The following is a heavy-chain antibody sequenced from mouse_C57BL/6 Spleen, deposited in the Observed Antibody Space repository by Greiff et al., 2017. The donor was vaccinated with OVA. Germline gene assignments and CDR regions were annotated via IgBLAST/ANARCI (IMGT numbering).Heavy chain of an antibody. J-gene: IGHJ4*01. CDR2: ISSGSSTI. CDR3: ARLGSGPSAMDY. Sequence: EVKLVESGRGLVKPGGSLKLSCAASGFTFSDYGMHWVRQAPEKGLEWVAYISSGSSTIYYADTVKGRFTISRDNAKNTLFLQMTSLRSEDTAMYYCARLGSGPSAMDYWGQGTSVTVSS. D-gene: IGHD1-1*01. V-gene: IGHV5-17*01. CDR1: GFTFSDYG.